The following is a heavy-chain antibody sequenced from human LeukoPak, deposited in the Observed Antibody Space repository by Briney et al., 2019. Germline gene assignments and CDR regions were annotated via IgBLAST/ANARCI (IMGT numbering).Heavy chain of an antibody. CDR3: ARPRAFSYGQMYYFDY. CDR2: IDPNTGGT. Sequence: GASVKVSCKASGYTFTDDYIHWVRQAPGQGLEWMGWIDPNTGGTNFAQKFQGRVTMTRDTSITTAYMELSRLRFDDTAVYYCARPRAFSYGQMYYFDYWGQGALVTVSS. CDR1: GYTFTDDY. D-gene: IGHD5-18*01. J-gene: IGHJ4*02. V-gene: IGHV1-2*02.